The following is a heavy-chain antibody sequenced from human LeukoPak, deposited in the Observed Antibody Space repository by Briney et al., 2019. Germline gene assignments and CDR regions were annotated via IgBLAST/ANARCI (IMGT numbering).Heavy chain of an antibody. CDR1: GFTFSSYW. CDR2: IKQDGSEK. Sequence: GGPLRLSCAASGFTFSSYWMSWVRQPPGKGLEWVANIKQDGSEKYYVDSVKGRFTISRDNAKNSLYLQMNSLRAEDTAVYYCARDPDLTYYDFWSGYYRPLYFDYWGQGTLVTVSS. V-gene: IGHV3-7*01. D-gene: IGHD3-3*01. J-gene: IGHJ4*02. CDR3: ARDPDLTYYDFWSGYYRPLYFDY.